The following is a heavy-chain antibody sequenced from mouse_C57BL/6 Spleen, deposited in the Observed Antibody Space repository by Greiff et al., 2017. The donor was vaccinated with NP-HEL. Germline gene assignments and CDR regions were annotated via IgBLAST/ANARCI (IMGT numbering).Heavy chain of an antibody. J-gene: IGHJ4*01. D-gene: IGHD1-1*01. Sequence: VQLQQPGTELVKPGASVKLSCKASGYTFTSYWMHWVKQRPGQGLEWIGNINPSNGGTNYNEKFKSKATLTVDKSSSTAYMQLSSLTSEDSAVYYCSITTVVARNAMDYWGQGTSVTVSS. CDR2: INPSNGGT. V-gene: IGHV1-53*01. CDR3: SITTVVARNAMDY. CDR1: GYTFTSYW.